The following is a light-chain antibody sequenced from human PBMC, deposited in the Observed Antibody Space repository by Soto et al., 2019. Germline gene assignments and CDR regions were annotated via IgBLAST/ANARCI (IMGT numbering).Light chain of an antibody. CDR3: KQYNKWPPWT. Sequence: EIVMTQSPATLSVSPGERATLSCRASQSVSSNLAWYQQKPGQAPRLLIYGASTRPTGIPARFSGSGSGTEFSLTISSLQSEDFAVYYCKQYNKWPPWTFGHGTQVEIK. CDR2: GAS. J-gene: IGKJ1*01. CDR1: QSVSSN. V-gene: IGKV3-15*01.